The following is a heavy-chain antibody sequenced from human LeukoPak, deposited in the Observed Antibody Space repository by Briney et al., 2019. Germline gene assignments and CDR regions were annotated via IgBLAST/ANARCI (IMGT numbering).Heavy chain of an antibody. Sequence: SQTLSLTCTVSGGSISSGSYYWSWIRQPPGKGLEWIGEINHSGSTNYNPSLKSRVTTSVDTSKNQFSLKLSSVTAADTAVYYCARVEDSADAFDIWGQGTIVTVSS. V-gene: IGHV4-39*07. J-gene: IGHJ3*02. CDR2: INHSGST. CDR1: GGSISSGSYY. D-gene: IGHD6-6*01. CDR3: ARVEDSADAFDI.